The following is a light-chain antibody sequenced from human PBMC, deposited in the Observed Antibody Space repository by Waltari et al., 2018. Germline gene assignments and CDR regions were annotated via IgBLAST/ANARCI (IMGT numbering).Light chain of an antibody. Sequence: SYVLTQPPSVSVAPGQTASIACGGDTIGSKTVHWYRAKQGQAPVLVVYDDSNRPAGSPERVSCSNAGKTATLTISRVEAGDEADYYCQVWDSDSDHYVFGTWTEVTVL. J-gene: IGLJ1*01. V-gene: IGLV3-21*02. CDR2: DDS. CDR1: TIGSKT. CDR3: QVWDSDSDHYV.